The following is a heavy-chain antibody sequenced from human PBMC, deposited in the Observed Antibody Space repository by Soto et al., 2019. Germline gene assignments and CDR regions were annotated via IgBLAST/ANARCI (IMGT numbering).Heavy chain of an antibody. CDR1: GFTFSSYS. CDR3: ERLDPRSLQFYGMDV. CDR2: ISSSSSYI. Sequence: PGGSLRLSCAASGFTFSSYSMNWVRQAPGKGLEWVSSISSSSSYIYYADSVKGRFTISRDNAKNSLYLQMNSLRAEDTAVYYCERLDPRSLQFYGMDVWGQGTKVTVSS. J-gene: IGHJ6*02. V-gene: IGHV3-21*01.